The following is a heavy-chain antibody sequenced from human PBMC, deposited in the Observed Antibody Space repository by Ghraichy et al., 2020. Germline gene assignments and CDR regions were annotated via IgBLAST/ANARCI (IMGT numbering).Heavy chain of an antibody. V-gene: IGHV4-34*01. CDR1: GGSFSGYY. Sequence: ETLSLTCAVYGGSFSGYYWSWIRQPPGKGLEWIGEINHSGSTNYNPSLKSRVTISVDTSKNQFSLKLSSVTAADTAVYYCARDRVVLLWFASGYGMDVWGQGTTVTVSS. CDR3: ARDRVVLLWFASGYGMDV. CDR2: INHSGST. J-gene: IGHJ6*02. D-gene: IGHD3-10*01.